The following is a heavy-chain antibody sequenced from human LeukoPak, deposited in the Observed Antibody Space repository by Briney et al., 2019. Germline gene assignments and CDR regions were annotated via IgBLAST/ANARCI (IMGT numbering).Heavy chain of an antibody. D-gene: IGHD3-10*01. Sequence: PSETLSLTCTVSGGSISSYYWSWLRQPPGKGLEWIGYIYYSGSTNYNPSLKSRVTISLDTSKNQFSLKLSSLTAADTAVYYCARREAGESRAFDIWGQGTMVTVSS. V-gene: IGHV4-59*01. J-gene: IGHJ3*02. CDR3: ARREAGESRAFDI. CDR2: IYYSGST. CDR1: GGSISSYY.